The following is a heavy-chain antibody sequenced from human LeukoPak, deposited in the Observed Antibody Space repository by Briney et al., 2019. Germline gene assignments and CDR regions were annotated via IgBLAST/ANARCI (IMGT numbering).Heavy chain of an antibody. CDR2: INHSGST. V-gene: IGHV4-34*01. J-gene: IGHJ3*02. Sequence: SETLSLTCAAYGGSFSGYYWSWIRQPPGKGLEWIGEINHSGSTNYNPSLKSRVTVSADPSKAQFSLKLTSVTAADTAVYYCATRGDYSDTSGNSYDALDIWGQGTMVTVSS. CDR1: GGSFSGYY. D-gene: IGHD3-22*01. CDR3: ATRGDYSDTSGNSYDALDI.